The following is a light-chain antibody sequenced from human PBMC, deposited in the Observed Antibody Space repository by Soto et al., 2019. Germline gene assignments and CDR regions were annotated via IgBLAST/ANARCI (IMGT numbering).Light chain of an antibody. Sequence: QSALTQPASVSGSPGQSITISCTGTSSDVGGYKSVSWYQHHPGKAPKLMIYEVSNRPSGVSNRFSGSKSGNTASLTISGLQAEDEADYYSSSYTSSSTHVVFGGGTKLTVL. CDR2: EVS. CDR1: SSDVGGYKS. V-gene: IGLV2-14*01. J-gene: IGLJ2*01. CDR3: SSYTSSSTHVV.